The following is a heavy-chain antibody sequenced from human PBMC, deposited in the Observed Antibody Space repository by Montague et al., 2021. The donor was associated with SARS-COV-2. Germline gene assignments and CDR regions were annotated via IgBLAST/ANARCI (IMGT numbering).Heavy chain of an antibody. CDR1: GFPLTTPGVS. D-gene: IGHD2/OR15-2a*01. CDR3: ARNRLSVFDF. Sequence: PALVKPTQTLTLTCPFSGFPLTTPGVSVGWIRQPPGRALEWLALIDWTHDQYYSRSLGTRLTISPGTSKSRVVLTLTNVDTVDTATYYCARNRLSVFDFWGQGTLVTVSS. CDR2: IDWTHDQ. J-gene: IGHJ4*02. V-gene: IGHV2-70*01.